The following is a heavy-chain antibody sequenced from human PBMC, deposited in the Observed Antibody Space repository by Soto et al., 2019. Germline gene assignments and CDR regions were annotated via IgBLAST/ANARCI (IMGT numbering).Heavy chain of an antibody. CDR1: GYTFTSYA. D-gene: IGHD3-9*01. CDR3: AMSSLRYFDWLSPQYYFDY. CDR2: INAGNGNT. J-gene: IGHJ4*02. V-gene: IGHV1-3*01. Sequence: ASVKVSCKASGYTFTSYAMHWVRQAPGQRLEWMGWINAGNGNTKYSQKFQGRVTITRDTSASTAYMELSSLRSEDTAVYYCAMSSLRYFDWLSPQYYFDYWGQGTLVTVSS.